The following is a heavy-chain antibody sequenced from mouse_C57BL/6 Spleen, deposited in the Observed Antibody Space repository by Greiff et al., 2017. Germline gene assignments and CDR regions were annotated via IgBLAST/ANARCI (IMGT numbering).Heavy chain of an antibody. V-gene: IGHV5-17*01. Sequence: EVQVMESGGGLVKPGGSLKLSCAASGFTFSDYGMHWVRQAPEKGLEWVAYISSGSSTISYADTVKGRFTISRDNAKNTLFLQMTSLRSEDTAMYYCARESYYYGSSSLFAYWGQGTLVTVSA. CDR3: ARESYYYGSSSLFAY. J-gene: IGHJ3*01. CDR2: ISSGSSTI. D-gene: IGHD1-1*01. CDR1: GFTFSDYG.